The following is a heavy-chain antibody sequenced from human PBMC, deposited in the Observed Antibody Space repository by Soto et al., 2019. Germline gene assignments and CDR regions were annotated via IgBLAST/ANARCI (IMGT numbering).Heavy chain of an antibody. J-gene: IGHJ4*02. CDR2: IYYSGST. Sequence: PSETLSLTCTVSGGSVSSGGYYWSWIRQPPGKELEWLGYIYYSGSTNYNPSLKSRVTISVDTSKNQFSLKLSSVTAADTAVYYCARLDGDGYTQGGWGTWYFDYWGQGTLVTVSS. CDR3: ARLDGDGYTQGGWGTWYFDY. V-gene: IGHV4-61*08. CDR1: GGSVSSGGYY. D-gene: IGHD5-12*01.